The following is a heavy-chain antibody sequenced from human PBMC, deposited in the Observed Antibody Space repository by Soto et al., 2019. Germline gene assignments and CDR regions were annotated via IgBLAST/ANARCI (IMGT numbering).Heavy chain of an antibody. J-gene: IGHJ6*03. Sequence: SETLSLTCAVYGGSFSGYYWSWIRQPPGKGLEWIGEINHSGSTNYNPSLKSRVTISVDTSKNQFSLKLSSVTAADTAVYYCARGRGGYCSGGSCLRYYYMDVWGKGTTVTVSS. D-gene: IGHD2-15*01. CDR1: GGSFSGYY. V-gene: IGHV4-34*01. CDR2: INHSGST. CDR3: ARGRGGYCSGGSCLRYYYMDV.